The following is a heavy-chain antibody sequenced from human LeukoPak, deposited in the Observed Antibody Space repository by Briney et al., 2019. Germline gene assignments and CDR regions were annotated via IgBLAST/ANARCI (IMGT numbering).Heavy chain of an antibody. J-gene: IGHJ4*02. CDR1: GFSLRTTGLS. CDR2: IFWNDDK. Sequence: SGPTLVNPTQTLTLTCSFSGFSLRTTGLSVGWIRQPPGRALEWLALIFWNDDKRYSPSLKSRLTITKDTSKNQVVLTMTNMGPVDTATYYCAHRPDYAFDFWGQGTLVSVSS. CDR3: AHRPDYAFDF. V-gene: IGHV2-5*01. D-gene: IGHD4/OR15-4a*01.